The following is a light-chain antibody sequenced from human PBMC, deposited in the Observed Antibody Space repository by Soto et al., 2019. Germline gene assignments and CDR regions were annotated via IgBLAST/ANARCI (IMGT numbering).Light chain of an antibody. V-gene: IGLV1-44*01. CDR3: AAWDDSLNGPV. CDR1: SSNIGSNT. J-gene: IGLJ2*01. CDR2: SNN. Sequence: QSVLTQPPSGSGTPGQTVTIFCSGSSSNIGSNTVNWYQQLPGTAPKLLIYSNNQRPSGVPDRFSGSKSGTSASLAISGLQSEDEADYYCAAWDDSLNGPVFGGGTKVTVL.